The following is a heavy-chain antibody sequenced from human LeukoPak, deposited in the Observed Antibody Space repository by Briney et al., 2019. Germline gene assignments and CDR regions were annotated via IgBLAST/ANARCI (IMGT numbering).Heavy chain of an antibody. V-gene: IGHV3-48*01. CDR3: ARDSSAGSSGF. J-gene: IGHJ4*02. CDR1: GFTFNNFA. Sequence: GGSLTLSCVASGFTFNNFAMSWVRQAPGKGLEWISYISGTSATIYYADSVKGRFTISRDNAKNSLYLQMNSLRVEDTAVYYCARDSSAGSSGFWGQGTLVTVSS. D-gene: IGHD6-25*01. CDR2: ISGTSATI.